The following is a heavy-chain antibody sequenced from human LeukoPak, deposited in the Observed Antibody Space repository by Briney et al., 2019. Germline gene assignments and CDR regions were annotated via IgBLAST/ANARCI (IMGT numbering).Heavy chain of an antibody. CDR3: ARKGGMDV. J-gene: IGHJ6*02. V-gene: IGHV3-21*01. CDR2: IRDSSSYI. Sequence: GGSLRLSCAASGFTFSTYSMNWVRQAPGKGLEWVSSIRDSSSYIYYADSVKGRFTISRDNAKNSLYLQMNSLRAEDTAIYYCARKGGMDVWGQGTTATVSS. CDR1: GFTFSTYS.